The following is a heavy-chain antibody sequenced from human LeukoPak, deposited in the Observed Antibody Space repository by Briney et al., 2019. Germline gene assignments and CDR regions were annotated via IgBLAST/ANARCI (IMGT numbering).Heavy chain of an antibody. CDR1: GFTFTNYV. Sequence: GGSLRLSCSASGFTFTNYVMSWVRQAPGKGLEWVSGISGSGSNTYYGDSVKGRVTISRDNSKNTLYLQMNSLRLEDTAVYYCASRIVGATLSAFDIWGQGTMVTVSS. CDR3: ASRIVGATLSAFDI. CDR2: ISGSGSNT. J-gene: IGHJ3*02. D-gene: IGHD1-26*01. V-gene: IGHV3-23*01.